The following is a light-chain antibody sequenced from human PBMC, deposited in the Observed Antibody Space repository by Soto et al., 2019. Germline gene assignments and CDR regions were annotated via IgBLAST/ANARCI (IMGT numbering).Light chain of an antibody. CDR1: QSLLYGDGKTY. Sequence: DVVLTQAPLSLSVTPGQPASMSCTSSQSLLYGDGKTYLYWYLQRPGQPPQLLIYDGSNRFSGVPDRFSGSASETDFTLKISRVEAEDVGVYYCMQRTHVPITFGQGTRLEMK. J-gene: IGKJ5*01. CDR2: DGS. CDR3: MQRTHVPIT. V-gene: IGKV2D-29*01.